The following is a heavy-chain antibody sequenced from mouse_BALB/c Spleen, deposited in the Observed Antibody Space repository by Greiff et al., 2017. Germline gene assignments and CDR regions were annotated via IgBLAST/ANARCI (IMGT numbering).Heavy chain of an antibody. CDR2: IYPGDGDT. CDR1: GYAFSSSW. V-gene: IGHV1-82*01. J-gene: IGHJ2*01. Sequence: VQLQQSGPELVKPGASVTISCKASGYAFSSSWMNWVKQRPGQGLEWIGRIYPGDGDTNYNGKFKGKATLTADKSSSTAYMQLSSLTSVDSAVYYCARGDDGYRFDYWGQGTTLTVSS. CDR3: ARGDDGYRFDY. D-gene: IGHD2-3*01.